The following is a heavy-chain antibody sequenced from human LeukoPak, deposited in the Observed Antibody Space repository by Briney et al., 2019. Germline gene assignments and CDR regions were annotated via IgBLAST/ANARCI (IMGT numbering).Heavy chain of an antibody. J-gene: IGHJ4*02. Sequence: ASVKVSCKASGYTFTSYGISWVRQALGQGLEWMGWISAYNGNTNYAQKLQGRVTMTTDTSTSTAYMELRSLRSDDTAVYYCARVYDSSGYYLHYFDYWGQGTLVTVSS. CDR2: ISAYNGNT. V-gene: IGHV1-18*01. CDR3: ARVYDSSGYYLHYFDY. CDR1: GYTFTSYG. D-gene: IGHD3-22*01.